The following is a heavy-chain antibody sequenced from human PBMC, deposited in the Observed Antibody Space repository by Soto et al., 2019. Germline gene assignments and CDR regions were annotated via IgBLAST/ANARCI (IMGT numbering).Heavy chain of an antibody. Sequence: GGSLRLSCAASGFTFSSYWMSWVRQAPGKGLEWVAIIKQDGGEKYYGDSVKGRFTISRDNAKNSLYLQMNSRRAEDAGVDYCARANTAYCSGGSCYVDYWGQGTLVTVSS. CDR3: ARANTAYCSGGSCYVDY. V-gene: IGHV3-7*03. CDR2: IKQDGGEK. CDR1: GFTFSSYW. J-gene: IGHJ4*02. D-gene: IGHD2-15*01.